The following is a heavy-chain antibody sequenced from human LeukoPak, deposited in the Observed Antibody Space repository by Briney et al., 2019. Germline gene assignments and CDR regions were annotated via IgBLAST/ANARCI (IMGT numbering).Heavy chain of an antibody. CDR1: GGSISSYY. D-gene: IGHD1-14*01. CDR2: IYYSGST. V-gene: IGHV4-59*01. J-gene: IGHJ3*02. CDR3: ARAEPGSVIAFDI. Sequence: SETLSLTCTVSGGSISSYYWSWIRQPPGKGLEWIGYIYYSGSTNYNPSLKSRVTISVDTSKNQFSLKLSSVTAADTAVYYCARAEPGSVIAFDIWGQGTMVTVSS.